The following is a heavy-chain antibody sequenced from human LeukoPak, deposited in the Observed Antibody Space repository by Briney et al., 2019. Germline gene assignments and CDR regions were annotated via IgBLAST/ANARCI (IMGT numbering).Heavy chain of an antibody. D-gene: IGHD6-19*01. CDR3: ARDRSSGWGYFDY. J-gene: IGHJ4*02. CDR2: ISYSGST. CDR1: GGSVSSGSYH. V-gene: IGHV4-61*03. Sequence: PSETLSLTCTVSGGSVSSGSYHWSWIRQPPGKGLEWIGFISYSGSTNYNPSLESRVTISVDTSKNHFSLKLGSVTAADTAVYYCARDRSSGWGYFDYWGQGTLITVSS.